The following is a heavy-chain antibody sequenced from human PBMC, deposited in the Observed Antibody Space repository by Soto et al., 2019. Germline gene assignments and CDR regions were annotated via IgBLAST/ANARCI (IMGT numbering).Heavy chain of an antibody. J-gene: IGHJ3*02. CDR3: ARDLGRFSPVVVPAAISDWLSPQNAFDI. D-gene: IGHD2-2*01. CDR2: ISSSSSYI. V-gene: IGHV3-21*01. CDR1: GFTFSSYS. Sequence: PGGSLRLSCAASGFTFSSYSMNWVRQAPGKGLEWVSSISSSSSYIYYADSVKGRFTISRDNAKNSLYLQMNSLRAEDTAVYYCARDLGRFSPVVVPAAISDWLSPQNAFDIWGQGTMVTVSS.